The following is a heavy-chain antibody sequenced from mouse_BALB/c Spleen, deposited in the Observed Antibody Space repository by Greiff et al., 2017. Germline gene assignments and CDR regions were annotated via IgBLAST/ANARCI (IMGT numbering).Heavy chain of an antibody. V-gene: IGHV8-11*01. CDR2: IWWNDNK. Sequence: QVTLKESGPGILQPSQTLSLTCSFSGFSLSTYGIGVGWIRQPSGKGLEWLAHIWWNDNKYYNTALKSRLTISKDTSNNQVFLKIASVDTADTATYYCARIAITTATFAYWGQGTLVTVSA. CDR3: ARIAITTATFAY. D-gene: IGHD1-2*01. J-gene: IGHJ3*01. CDR1: GFSLSTYGIG.